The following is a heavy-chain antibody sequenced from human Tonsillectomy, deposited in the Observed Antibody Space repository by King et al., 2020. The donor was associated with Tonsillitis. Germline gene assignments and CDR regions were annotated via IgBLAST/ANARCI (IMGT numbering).Heavy chain of an antibody. CDR2: IYPGDSDT. J-gene: IGHJ4*02. Sequence: VQLVESGAEVKKPGESLKISCKGSGYSFNTNWIAWVRQMPGKGLELMGIIYPGDSDTRYSPSFQGQVTISADNSISTAYLQWSSLKASYTAMYYCARHPHDYFDYWSQGTLVTVSS. V-gene: IGHV5-51*01. CDR1: GYSFNTNW. CDR3: ARHPHDYFDY.